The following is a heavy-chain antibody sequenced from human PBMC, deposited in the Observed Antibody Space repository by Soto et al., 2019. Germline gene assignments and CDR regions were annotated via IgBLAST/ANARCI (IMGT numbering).Heavy chain of an antibody. D-gene: IGHD3-16*02. CDR2: TYPGDSDT. CDR3: ARLTPYDYVWGSYRNGWGGDI. Sequence: GESLKISCKGSGYSFTIYWIGWVRQMPGKGLEWMGITYPGDSDTRYSPSFQGQVTISADKSISTAYLQWSSLKASDTAMYYCARLTPYDYVWGSYRNGWGGDIWGQGTMVTVSS. V-gene: IGHV5-51*01. J-gene: IGHJ3*02. CDR1: GYSFTIYW.